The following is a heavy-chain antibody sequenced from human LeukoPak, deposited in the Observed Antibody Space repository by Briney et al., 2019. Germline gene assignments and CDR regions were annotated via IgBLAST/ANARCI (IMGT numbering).Heavy chain of an antibody. CDR1: GFTFSTYS. D-gene: IGHD3-22*01. V-gene: IGHV3-48*01. Sequence: SGGSLRLSCAASGFTFSTYSMNWVRQAPGKGLEWVSYISSSSSTIYYADSVKGRFTISRDNSKNTLYLQMNSLRAEDTAVFYCARSQWLPDDAFDIWGQGTMVTVSS. CDR3: ARSQWLPDDAFDI. CDR2: ISSSSSTI. J-gene: IGHJ3*02.